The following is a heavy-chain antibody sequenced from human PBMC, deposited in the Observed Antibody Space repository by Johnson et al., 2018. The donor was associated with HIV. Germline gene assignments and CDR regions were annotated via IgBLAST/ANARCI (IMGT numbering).Heavy chain of an antibody. Sequence: EVKLLESGGGLVQPGRSLRLSCAASGFTFDDYAMHWVRQAPGKGLEWVSGISWNSGSIGYADSVKGRFTISRDNAKNSLYLQMNSLRAEDTALYYCAKGYNWNYCESWGQGTMVTVSS. J-gene: IGHJ3*01. V-gene: IGHV3-9*01. CDR2: ISWNSGSI. D-gene: IGHD1-7*01. CDR1: GFTFDDYA. CDR3: AKGYNWNYCES.